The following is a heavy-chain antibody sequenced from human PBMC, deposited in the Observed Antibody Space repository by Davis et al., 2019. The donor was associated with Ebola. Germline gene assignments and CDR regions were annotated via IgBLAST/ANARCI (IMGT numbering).Heavy chain of an antibody. CDR2: INHSGST. CDR3: ARGRWLTY. J-gene: IGHJ4*02. Sequence: MPSETLSLTCTVSGGSISSSSYYWSWIRQSPGKGLEWIGEINHSGSTNYNPSLKSRVTISVDTSKNQFSLKLSSVTAADTAVYYCARGRWLTYWGQGTLVTVSS. V-gene: IGHV4-39*07. D-gene: IGHD5-18*01. CDR1: GGSISSSSYY.